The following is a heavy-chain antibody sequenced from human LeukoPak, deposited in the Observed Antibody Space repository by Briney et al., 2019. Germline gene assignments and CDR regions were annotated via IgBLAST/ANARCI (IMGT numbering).Heavy chain of an antibody. CDR2: TNPKSGDT. CDR1: GYTFTSYD. CDR3: ARVLDRWELHPFDY. J-gene: IGHJ4*02. D-gene: IGHD1-26*01. V-gene: IGHV1-2*02. Sequence: ASVKVSCKASGYTFTSYDINWVRQATGQGLEWMGWTNPKSGDTKYAQRFQGRVTMTRDTSITTAYMELSDLRSDDTAVYYCARVLDRWELHPFDYWGQGTLVTVSS.